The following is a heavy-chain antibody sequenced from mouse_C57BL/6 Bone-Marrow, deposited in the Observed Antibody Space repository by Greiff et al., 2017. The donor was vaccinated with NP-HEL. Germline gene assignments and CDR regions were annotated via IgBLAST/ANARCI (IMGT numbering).Heavy chain of an antibody. CDR1: GFTFTDYY. CDR3: ARYNGSSYWYFDV. V-gene: IGHV7-3*01. D-gene: IGHD1-1*01. CDR2: IRNKANGYTT. J-gene: IGHJ1*03. Sequence: EVMLVESGGGLVQPGGSLSLSCAASGFTFTDYYMSWVRQPPGKALEWLGFIRNKANGYTTEYSVSVKGRFTISRDNSQSILYLQMNALRAKDSATYYCARYNGSSYWYFDVWGTGTTVTVSS.